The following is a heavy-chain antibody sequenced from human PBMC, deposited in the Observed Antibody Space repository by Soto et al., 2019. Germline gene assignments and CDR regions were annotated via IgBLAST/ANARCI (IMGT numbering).Heavy chain of an antibody. CDR1: GYTFTGYA. CDR2: INAGNGNT. J-gene: IGHJ4*02. Sequence: ASVKVSCKASGYTFTGYAMHWVRQAPGQRLEWMGWINAGNGNTKYSQKFQGRVTITRDTSASTAYMELSSLRSEDTALYYCARAVAVPADFDYWGQGTLVTV. CDR3: ARAVAVPADFDY. D-gene: IGHD6-19*01. V-gene: IGHV1-3*01.